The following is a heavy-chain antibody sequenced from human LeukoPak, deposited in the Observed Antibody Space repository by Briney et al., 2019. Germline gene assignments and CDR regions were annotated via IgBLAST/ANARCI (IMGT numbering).Heavy chain of an antibody. Sequence: PSETLSLTCTVSGGSISSSSYYWGWIRQPPGKGLEWIGSIYYSGSTYYNPSLKSRVTISVDTSKNQFSLKLSSVTAADAAVYYCASEVVVITGRLKYFQHWGQGTLVTVSS. CDR1: GGSISSSSYY. CDR3: ASEVVVITGRLKYFQH. CDR2: IYYSGST. V-gene: IGHV4-39*01. J-gene: IGHJ1*01. D-gene: IGHD3-22*01.